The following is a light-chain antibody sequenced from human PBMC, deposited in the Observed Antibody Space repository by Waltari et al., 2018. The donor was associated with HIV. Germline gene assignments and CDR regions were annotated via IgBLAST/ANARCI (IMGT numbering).Light chain of an antibody. V-gene: IGKV1-9*01. CDR2: AAS. CDR1: QGISSH. Sequence: DIQLTQSPSFLSASVGDRVTITCLASQGISSHLAWYQQKPGKAPILLIYAASTLQSGVPSRFRGSGSGTEFTRTISSLQPEDFATYYCQQFNSYPLTFGGGTKVEIK. CDR3: QQFNSYPLT. J-gene: IGKJ4*01.